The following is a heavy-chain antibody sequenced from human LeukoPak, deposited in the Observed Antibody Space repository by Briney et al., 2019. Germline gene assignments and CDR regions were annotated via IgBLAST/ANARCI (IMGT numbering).Heavy chain of an antibody. V-gene: IGHV4-34*01. J-gene: IGHJ4*02. CDR2: INHSGST. CDR1: GGSFSGYY. Sequence: PSETLSLTCAVYGGSFSGYYWSWIRQPPGKGLEWIGEINHSGSTNYNPSLKSRVTISVDTSKNQFSLKLSSVTAADTAVYYCARAALVEDCSGGSCYPTFDYWGQGTLVTVSS. CDR3: ARAALVEDCSGGSCYPTFDY. D-gene: IGHD2-15*01.